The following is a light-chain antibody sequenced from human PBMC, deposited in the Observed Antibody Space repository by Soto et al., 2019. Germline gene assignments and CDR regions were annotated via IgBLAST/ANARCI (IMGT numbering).Light chain of an antibody. CDR1: QGVRSY. J-gene: IGKJ2*01. V-gene: IGKV1-9*01. CDR3: QQLNSYPYT. Sequence: DIQLTQSPSFLSASVGDRVTITCRASQGVRSYLAWYQQKPGKAPKLLISAASTLQSGVPSRFSGSGSGTEFTLTISSLQPEDFATYYCQQLNSYPYTFGQGTKLEIK. CDR2: AAS.